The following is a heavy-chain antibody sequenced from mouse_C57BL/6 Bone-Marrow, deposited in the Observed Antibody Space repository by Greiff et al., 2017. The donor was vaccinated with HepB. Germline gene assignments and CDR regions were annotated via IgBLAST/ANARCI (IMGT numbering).Heavy chain of an antibody. CDR2: IDPETGGT. CDR1: GYTFTDYE. V-gene: IGHV1-15*01. J-gene: IGHJ4*01. Sequence: VQLQQSGAELVRPGASVTLSCKASGYTFTDYEMHWVKQTPVHGLEWIGAIDPETGGTAYNQKFKGKAILTADKSSSKAYMELRSLTSEDSAVYYCTRMNFYAMDYWGQGTSVTVSS. CDR3: TRMNFYAMDY.